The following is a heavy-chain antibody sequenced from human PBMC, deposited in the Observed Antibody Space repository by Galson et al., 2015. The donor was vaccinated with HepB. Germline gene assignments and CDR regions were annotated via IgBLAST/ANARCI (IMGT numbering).Heavy chain of an antibody. CDR3: ERTYYDSTGFSKNGYFDL. Sequence: SLRLSCAASGFTFKNYALHWVRQAPGKGLESVSTISSNGGSTYYANSVKGRFTISRDNSKNTLYLQMGSLRAEDMAVYYCERTYYDSTGFSKNGYFDLWGRGTLVTGSS. CDR2: ISSNGGST. CDR1: GFTFKNYA. J-gene: IGHJ2*01. V-gene: IGHV3-64*01. D-gene: IGHD3-22*01.